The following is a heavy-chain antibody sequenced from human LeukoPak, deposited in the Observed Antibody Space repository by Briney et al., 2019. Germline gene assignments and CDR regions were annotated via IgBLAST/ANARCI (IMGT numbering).Heavy chain of an antibody. Sequence: PSETLSLTCTVSGGSISSYYWSWIRQPAGKGLEGIGRIYTSGSTNYNPSLKSRVTMSVDTSKNQFSLKLNSVTAADTAVYYCARDLDYYDSSGYRNWFDPWGQGTLVTVSS. V-gene: IGHV4-4*07. CDR2: IYTSGST. D-gene: IGHD3-22*01. CDR1: GGSISSYY. J-gene: IGHJ5*02. CDR3: ARDLDYYDSSGYRNWFDP.